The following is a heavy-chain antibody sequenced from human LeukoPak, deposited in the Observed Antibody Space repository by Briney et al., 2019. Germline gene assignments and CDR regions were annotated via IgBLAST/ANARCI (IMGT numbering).Heavy chain of an antibody. Sequence: GGSLRLSCVASRFTFNTYTMTWVRQAPGKGLEWVSSISSSSSYIYYADSVKGRFTISRDNAKNSLYLQMNSLRAEDTAVYYCARDPLAVAGTDYAFDIWGQGTMVTVSS. D-gene: IGHD6-19*01. CDR2: ISSSSSYI. CDR1: RFTFNTYT. CDR3: ARDPLAVAGTDYAFDI. J-gene: IGHJ3*02. V-gene: IGHV3-21*01.